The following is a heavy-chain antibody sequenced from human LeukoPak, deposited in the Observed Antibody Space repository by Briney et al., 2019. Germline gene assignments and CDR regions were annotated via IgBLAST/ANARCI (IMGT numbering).Heavy chain of an antibody. Sequence: SETLSLTCTVSGGSISSHYWSWIRQPPGKGLEWIGYIYYSGSTNYNPSLKSRVTISADTSKNQFSLKLYSVTAADTAVYYCARVSLYCSSTNCRDAFDIWGQGTMVTVSS. D-gene: IGHD2-2*01. J-gene: IGHJ3*02. CDR2: IYYSGST. CDR3: ARVSLYCSSTNCRDAFDI. CDR1: GGSISSHY. V-gene: IGHV4-59*11.